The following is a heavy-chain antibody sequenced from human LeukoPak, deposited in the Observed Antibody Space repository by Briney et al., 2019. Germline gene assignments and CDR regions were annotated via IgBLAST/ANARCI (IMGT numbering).Heavy chain of an antibody. J-gene: IGHJ5*02. CDR3: ARGGGGRYDFWSGYYSNWFDP. CDR1: GYTFTSYD. D-gene: IGHD3-3*01. V-gene: IGHV1-8*03. Sequence: ASVKVSCKASGYTFTSYDINWVRQASGQGLEWMGWMNPNSGNTGYAQKFQGRVTITRNTSISTAYMELSSLRSEDTAVYYCARGGGGRYDFWSGYYSNWFDPWGQGTLVTVSS. CDR2: MNPNSGNT.